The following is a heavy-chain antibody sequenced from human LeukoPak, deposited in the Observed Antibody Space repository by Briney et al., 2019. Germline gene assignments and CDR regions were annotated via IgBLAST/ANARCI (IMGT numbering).Heavy chain of an antibody. J-gene: IGHJ4*02. CDR1: GGSISSYY. D-gene: IGHD3-22*01. V-gene: IGHV4-59*08. Sequence: SETLSLICTVSGGSISSYYWSWIRQPPGKGLECVGYIYYSGSTNYNPSLKSRVTISVDTSKTQFSLKLSSVTAADTAVYYCAKTEAYYYDSSGYYFDYWGQGTLVTVSS. CDR3: AKTEAYYYDSSGYYFDY. CDR2: IYYSGST.